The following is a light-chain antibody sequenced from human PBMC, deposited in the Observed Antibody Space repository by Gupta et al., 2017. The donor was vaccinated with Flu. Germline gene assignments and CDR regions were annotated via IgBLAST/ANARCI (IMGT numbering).Light chain of an antibody. CDR1: ASNIRRNY. J-gene: IGLJ2*01. V-gene: IGLV1-51*01. CDR3: GSWDSTENDGTV. CDR2: DEK. Sequence: VTISCSGKASNIRRNYVSWYQQFPGQAPNLVMYDEKKRPSGIPDRFSASSSGKSATLAITEPQTADEAEYYCGSWDSTENDGTVFGAGTRLTVL.